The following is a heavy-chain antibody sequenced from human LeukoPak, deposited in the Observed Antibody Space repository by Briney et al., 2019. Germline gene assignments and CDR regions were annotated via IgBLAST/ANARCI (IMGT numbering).Heavy chain of an antibody. CDR1: GGYISSYY. V-gene: IGHV4-59*08. Sequence: PSETLSLTCTVSGGYISSYYWSWIRQPPGKGLEWIGYIYYSGSTNYNPSLKSRVTISVDTSKNQFSLKLSSVTAADTAVYYCARGRTGYCSGGSCHFDYWGQETLVTVSS. J-gene: IGHJ4*02. CDR2: IYYSGST. D-gene: IGHD2-15*01. CDR3: ARGRTGYCSGGSCHFDY.